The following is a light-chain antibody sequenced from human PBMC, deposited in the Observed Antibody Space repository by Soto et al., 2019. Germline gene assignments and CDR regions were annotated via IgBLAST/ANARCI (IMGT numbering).Light chain of an antibody. CDR2: DVS. V-gene: IGLV2-11*01. CDR1: SSDVGGYNY. Sequence: QSALSQPRSVSGSPGQSVTISCTGTSSDVGGYNYVSWYQQHPGKAPKLMIYDVSKRPSGVPDRFSGSKSGNTASLTISGLQAEDEADYYCSSYTSSSSPSVFGTGTKVTVL. CDR3: SSYTSSSSPSV. J-gene: IGLJ1*01.